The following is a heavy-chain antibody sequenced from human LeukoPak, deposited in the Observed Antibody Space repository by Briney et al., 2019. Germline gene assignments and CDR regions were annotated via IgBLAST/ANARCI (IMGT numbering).Heavy chain of an antibody. Sequence: SETLSLTCTVSGVSISSSTYYWGWIRQPPGKGLEWIGTIYYSGSTFYNPSLKSRVTISVDTSKNQFSLKLTSVTVADTAVYYCARHYGYRLIYFDFWGQGTLVTVSS. D-gene: IGHD3-16*01. V-gene: IGHV4-39*01. CDR2: IYYSGST. CDR1: GVSISSSTYY. J-gene: IGHJ4*02. CDR3: ARHYGYRLIYFDF.